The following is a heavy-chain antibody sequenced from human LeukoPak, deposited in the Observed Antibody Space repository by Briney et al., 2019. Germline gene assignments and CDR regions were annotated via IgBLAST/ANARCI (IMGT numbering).Heavy chain of an antibody. V-gene: IGHV4-34*01. CDR2: INHSGST. CDR3: ARHPEKIVGAIFYYYMDV. Sequence: KASETLSLTCAVYGGSFSGYYWSWIRQPPGKGLEWIGEINHSGSTNYNPSLKSRVTISVDTSKNQFSLKLSSVTAADTAVYYCARHPEKIVGAIFYYYMDVWGKGTTVTISS. J-gene: IGHJ6*03. D-gene: IGHD1-26*01. CDR1: GGSFSGYY.